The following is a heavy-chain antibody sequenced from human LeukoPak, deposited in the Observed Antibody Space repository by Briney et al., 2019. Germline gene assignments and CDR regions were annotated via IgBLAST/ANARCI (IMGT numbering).Heavy chain of an antibody. CDR2: FDPEDGET. D-gene: IGHD6-19*01. Sequence: GASVNVSCKVSGDIFTEVSIHWARRAPGKGLEWMGGFDPEDGETIYAQKFQGRVTMTRNTSISTAYMELSSLRSEDTAVYYCARGPPYSSGWYRTAEYFQHWGQGTLVTVSS. V-gene: IGHV1-24*01. CDR3: ARGPPYSSGWYRTAEYFQH. J-gene: IGHJ1*01. CDR1: GDIFTEVS.